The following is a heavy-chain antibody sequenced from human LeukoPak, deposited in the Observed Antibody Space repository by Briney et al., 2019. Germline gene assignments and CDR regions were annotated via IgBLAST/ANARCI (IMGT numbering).Heavy chain of an antibody. D-gene: IGHD3-10*01. CDR3: AKGYGSGSYYPYYFDY. J-gene: IGHJ4*02. CDR1: GFTFSDYY. V-gene: IGHV3-11*04. Sequence: GGSLRLSCAASGFTFSDYYMSWIRQAPGKGLEWVSYISSSGSTIYYADSVKGRFTISRDNAKNSLYLQMNSLRAEDTAVYYCAKGYGSGSYYPYYFDYWGQGTLVTVSS. CDR2: ISSSGSTI.